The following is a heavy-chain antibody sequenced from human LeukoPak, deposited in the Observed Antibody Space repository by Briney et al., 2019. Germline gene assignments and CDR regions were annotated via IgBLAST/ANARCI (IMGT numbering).Heavy chain of an antibody. CDR2: ISYSGGT. CDR1: GGSISSYY. V-gene: IGHV4-59*08. J-gene: IGHJ4*02. D-gene: IGHD6-19*01. Sequence: PSETLSLTCTVSGGSISSYYWSWIRQPPGKGLEWIAYISYSGGTNYNVSLKSRLTISMDTSKNQFSLTLSSVTAADAAVYYCARQTDSGWNFFDYWGQGTLVTVSS. CDR3: ARQTDSGWNFFDY.